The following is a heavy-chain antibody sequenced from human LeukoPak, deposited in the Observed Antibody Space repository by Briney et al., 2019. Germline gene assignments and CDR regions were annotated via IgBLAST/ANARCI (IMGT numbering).Heavy chain of an antibody. J-gene: IGHJ4*02. V-gene: IGHV4-39*01. CDR2: IYYSGNT. CDR3: ARGWVDHTLGYIHS. Sequence: SETLSLTCTVSGVSISSSNSYWGWIRQPPGKGLEWIGSIYYSGNTYYNASVKSQVTISIDSSKNQFSLMLSSVTAADTAVYYCARGWVDHTLGYIHSWGQGTLVTVSS. CDR1: GVSISSSNSY. D-gene: IGHD1-14*01.